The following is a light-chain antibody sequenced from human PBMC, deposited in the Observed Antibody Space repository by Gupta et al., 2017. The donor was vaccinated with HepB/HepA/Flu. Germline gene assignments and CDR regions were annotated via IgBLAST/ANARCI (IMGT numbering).Light chain of an antibody. CDR3: HQCDSSHIT. CDR1: RSRY. V-gene: IGKV3-20*01. Sequence: RSRYFAWYQQRPGQAPRLLIDGASTRATDIPDRFIGSGSGTDFTLTINRLEPEDFAVYYCHQCDSSHITFGQGHDWR. J-gene: IGKJ5*01. CDR2: GAS.